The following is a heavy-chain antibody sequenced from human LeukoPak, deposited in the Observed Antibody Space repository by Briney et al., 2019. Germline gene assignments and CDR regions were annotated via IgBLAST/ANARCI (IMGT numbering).Heavy chain of an antibody. CDR3: ARQGHIVGGGWFDP. V-gene: IGHV5-51*01. CDR1: GYSFSSYW. CDR2: IYPGDSDT. D-gene: IGHD2-15*01. J-gene: IGHJ5*02. Sequence: GESLKISCQGSGYSFSSYWIGLVRQMPGKAPEWMGVIYPGDSDTRYRPPFQGQVTMSADMYTNTAYLQWRSLRASDSAMYYCARQGHIVGGGWFDPWGQGTLVTVSS.